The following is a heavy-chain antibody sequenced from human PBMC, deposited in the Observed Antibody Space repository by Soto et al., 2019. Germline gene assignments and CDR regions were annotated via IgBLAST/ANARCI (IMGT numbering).Heavy chain of an antibody. Sequence: PGGSLRLSCAASGFTVSSNYMSWVRQAPGKGLEWVSVIYSGGSTYYADSVKGRFTISRDNSKNTLYLQMNSLRAEDTAVYYCARDPTGTTFAFDIWGQGTMVTVSS. CDR3: ARDPTGTTFAFDI. D-gene: IGHD1-1*01. CDR2: IYSGGST. V-gene: IGHV3-66*01. CDR1: GFTVSSNY. J-gene: IGHJ3*02.